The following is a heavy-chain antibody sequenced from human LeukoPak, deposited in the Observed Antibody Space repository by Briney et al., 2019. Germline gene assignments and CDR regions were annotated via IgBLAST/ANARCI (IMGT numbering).Heavy chain of an antibody. Sequence: GGSLRLSCVASGFIFSDFWMSWVRQAPGKGLEWVANIKQDGSEKYYVDSVKGRFTISRDNAKNSLYLQMNNLRVEDTAVYFCARGQRLGSWGQGTLVTVSS. CDR1: GFIFSDFW. J-gene: IGHJ4*02. V-gene: IGHV3-7*01. CDR3: ARGQRLGS. CDR2: IKQDGSEK. D-gene: IGHD3-9*01.